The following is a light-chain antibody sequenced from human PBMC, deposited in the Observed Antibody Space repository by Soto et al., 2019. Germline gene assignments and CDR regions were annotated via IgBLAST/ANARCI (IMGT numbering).Light chain of an antibody. J-gene: IGLJ1*01. CDR3: SSYAGGKYV. Sequence: QSVLTQPPSASGSPGRSVAISCTGTSSDVGGYNYVSWYLQYPGKAPKLMIYEVTKRPSGVPDRFSGAKSGNTASLTVSGLQAEDEADYYCSSYAGGKYVFGTGTKVTVL. CDR2: EVT. V-gene: IGLV2-8*01. CDR1: SSDVGGYNY.